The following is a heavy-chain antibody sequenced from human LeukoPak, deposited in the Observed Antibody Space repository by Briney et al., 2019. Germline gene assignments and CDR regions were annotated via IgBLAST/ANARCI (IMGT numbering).Heavy chain of an antibody. D-gene: IGHD3-3*01. Sequence: GASVTVSCKVSGNSLSELSIQWVRQPPGKGLEGMGGFDPEEAKMVYAQNFQGRVTMTEDSSTQTAYMELSGLTSDDTAVYYCTTRSGDFWSGFVNWGQGTLVTVSS. V-gene: IGHV1-24*01. CDR1: GNSLSELS. CDR2: FDPEEAKM. J-gene: IGHJ4*02. CDR3: TTRSGDFWSGFVN.